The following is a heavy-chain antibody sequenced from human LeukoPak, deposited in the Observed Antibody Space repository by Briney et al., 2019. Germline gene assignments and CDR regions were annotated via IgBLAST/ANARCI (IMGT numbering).Heavy chain of an antibody. CDR3: ARHYCTGASCPDYFDY. CDR1: GGSISTYY. J-gene: IGHJ4*02. D-gene: IGHD2-15*01. CDR2: IYPTGST. Sequence: SETLSLTCTVSGGSISTYYWSWIRQPPGMPLEWVGYIYPTGSTDYNPSLKSRVTISVDTSKDQISLSLTSVTAADTAIYYCARHYCTGASCPDYFDYWGQGTLVAVSS. V-gene: IGHV4-4*09.